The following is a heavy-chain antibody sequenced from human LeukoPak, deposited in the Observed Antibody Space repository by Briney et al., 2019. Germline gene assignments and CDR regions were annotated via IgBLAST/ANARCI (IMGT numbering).Heavy chain of an antibody. D-gene: IGHD3-22*01. CDR1: SGSISSSRYY. CDR2: MYYGGRT. CDR3: ARDTRDYYYDSSGYFDY. J-gene: IGHJ4*02. Sequence: PSETLSLTCTVSSGSISSSRYYWGWIRQPPGKGLEWIGSMYYGGRTYYNPSLKSRVTISVDTSKNQFSLKLSSVTAADTAVYYCARDTRDYYYDSSGYFDYWGQGTLVTVSS. V-gene: IGHV4-39*07.